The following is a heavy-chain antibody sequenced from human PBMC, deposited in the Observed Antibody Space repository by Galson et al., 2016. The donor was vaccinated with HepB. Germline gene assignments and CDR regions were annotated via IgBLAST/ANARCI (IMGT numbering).Heavy chain of an antibody. Sequence: SLRLSCAASGFTFSDYYMSWIRQAPGKGLEWVSYISSSGSTIFYADSVKGRFTISRDNAKNSLYLQMYRLRAEDTAVYYCAREGHIGAPVLDFWGQGTLVTVSS. J-gene: IGHJ3*01. V-gene: IGHV3-11*04. CDR1: GFTFSDYY. D-gene: IGHD5-12*01. CDR3: AREGHIGAPVLDF. CDR2: ISSSGSTI.